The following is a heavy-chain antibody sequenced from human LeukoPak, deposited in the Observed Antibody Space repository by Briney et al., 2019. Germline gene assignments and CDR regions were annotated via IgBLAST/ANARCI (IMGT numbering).Heavy chain of an antibody. J-gene: IGHJ4*02. CDR2: ISYDGSNK. CDR1: GFTFSSYG. CDR3: AKDEFTV. D-gene: IGHD4-17*01. Sequence: GGSLRLSCAASGFTFSSYGMHWVRQAPGKGLEWVAVISYDGSNKYYADSVKGRFTISRDNSKNTLYLQMNSLRAEDTAVYYCAKDEFTVWGQGTLVTVSS. V-gene: IGHV3-30*18.